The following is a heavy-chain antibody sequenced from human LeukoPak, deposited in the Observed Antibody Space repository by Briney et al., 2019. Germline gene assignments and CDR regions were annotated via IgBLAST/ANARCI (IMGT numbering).Heavy chain of an antibody. CDR3: ARGVSYYDSSGYYNEYFQH. CDR2: ICYSGST. D-gene: IGHD3-22*01. CDR1: GGSISVYY. Sequence: SETLSLTCTVSGGSISVYYWSWIRQPPGKGLEWIGYICYSGSTNYNPSLKSRVTRSVDTSKNQFSLKLSSVTAADTAVYYCARGVSYYDSSGYYNEYFQHWGQGTLVTVSS. J-gene: IGHJ1*01. V-gene: IGHV4-59*08.